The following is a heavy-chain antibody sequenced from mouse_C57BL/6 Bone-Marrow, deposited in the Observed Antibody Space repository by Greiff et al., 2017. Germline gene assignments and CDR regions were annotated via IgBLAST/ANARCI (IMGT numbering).Heavy chain of an antibody. V-gene: IGHV1-76*01. CDR1: GYTFTDYY. CDR3: ARRSHYYGSSYDYFDY. J-gene: IGHJ2*01. CDR2: IYPGSGNT. Sequence: QVQLQQSGAELVRPGASVKLSCKASGYTFTDYYINWVKQRPGQGLEWIARIYPGSGNTYYNEKFKGKATLTAEKSSSTAYMQLSSLTSEDSAVYFCARRSHYYGSSYDYFDYWGQGTTLTVSS. D-gene: IGHD1-1*01.